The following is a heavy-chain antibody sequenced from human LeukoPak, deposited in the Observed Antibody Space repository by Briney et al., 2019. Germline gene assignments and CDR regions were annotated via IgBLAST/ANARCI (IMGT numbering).Heavy chain of an antibody. CDR3: ARERQVVYYFDN. J-gene: IGHJ4*02. CDR1: GGSISSGFY. Sequence: SETLSLTCTVSGGSISSGFYWSWIRQPPGKGLEWIGYIYYSGSSYYNPSLKGRVIISVDTSKNQFSLNLKSVTAADTAVYHCARERQVVYYFDNWGQGTLVTVSS. CDR2: IYYSGSS. D-gene: IGHD2-15*01. V-gene: IGHV4-31*02.